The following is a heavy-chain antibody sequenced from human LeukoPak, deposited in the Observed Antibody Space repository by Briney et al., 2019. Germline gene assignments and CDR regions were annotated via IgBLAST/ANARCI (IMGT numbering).Heavy chain of an antibody. V-gene: IGHV3-21*01. CDR3: ARDHRIAARPGVFWFDP. CDR2: ISSSSSYI. Sequence: PGGSLRLPCAASGFTFSSYSMNWVRQAPGKGLEWVSSISSSSSYIYYADSVKGRFTISRDNAKNSLYLQMNSLRAEDTAVYYCARDHRIAARPGVFWFDPWGQGTLVTVSS. CDR1: GFTFSSYS. J-gene: IGHJ5*02. D-gene: IGHD6-6*01.